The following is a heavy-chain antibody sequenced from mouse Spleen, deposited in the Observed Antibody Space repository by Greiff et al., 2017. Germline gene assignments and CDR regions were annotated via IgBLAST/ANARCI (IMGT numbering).Heavy chain of an antibody. CDR1: GYTFTDYY. J-gene: IGHJ2*01. V-gene: IGHV1-26*01. CDR2: INPNNGGT. Sequence: EVQLQQSGPELVKPGASVKISCKASGYTFTDYYMNWVKQSHGKSLEWIGDINPNNGGTSYNQKFKGKATLTVDKSSSTAYMELRSLTSEDSAVYYCASPGSSYNYWGQGTTLTVSS. D-gene: IGHD1-1*01. CDR3: ASPGSSYNY.